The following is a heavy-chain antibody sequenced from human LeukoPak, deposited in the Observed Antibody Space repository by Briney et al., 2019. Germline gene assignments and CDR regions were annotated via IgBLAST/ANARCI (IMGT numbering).Heavy chain of an antibody. V-gene: IGHV3-30*04. CDR2: ISYDGSNK. Sequence: GGSLRLSCAASGFTFSSYAMHGVRQAPGKGLEWVAVISYDGSNKYYADSVKGRFTISRDNSKNTLYLQMNSLRAEDTAVYYCAREGDDYYGSGSYYPNTDYTPWFDPWGQGTLVTVSS. CDR1: GFTFSSYA. D-gene: IGHD3-10*01. CDR3: AREGDDYYGSGSYYPNTDYTPWFDP. J-gene: IGHJ5*02.